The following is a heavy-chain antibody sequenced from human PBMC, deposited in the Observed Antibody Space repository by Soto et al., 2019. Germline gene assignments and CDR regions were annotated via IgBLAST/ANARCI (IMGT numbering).Heavy chain of an antibody. CDR2: ISYDGSNE. Sequence: QVQLVESGGGVVQPGRSLRLSCAASGFTFSSYGMHWVRQAPGKGLEWVALISYDGSNEDYADSVKGRFTISRDNSKKTLYLRMNSLRPEDTAVYYCAKDLEGLVLRYAMDVWGQGTTVTVSS. CDR3: AKDLEGLVLRYAMDV. J-gene: IGHJ6*02. D-gene: IGHD6-19*01. V-gene: IGHV3-30*18. CDR1: GFTFSSYG.